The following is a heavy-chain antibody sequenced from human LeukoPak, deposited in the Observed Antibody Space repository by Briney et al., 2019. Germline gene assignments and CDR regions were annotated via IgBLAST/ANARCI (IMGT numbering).Heavy chain of an antibody. CDR1: GFTFSSYA. CDR2: ISGSGGST. Sequence: PGGSLRLSCAASGFTFSSYAMSWVRQAPGKGLEWVSAISGSGGSTYYADSVKGRFTISRDNSKNTLYLQMNSLRTEGTAVYYRAKAAAPYSGSTVNWFDPWGQGTLVTVSS. CDR3: AKAAAPYSGSTVNWFDP. J-gene: IGHJ5*02. V-gene: IGHV3-23*01. D-gene: IGHD5-12*01.